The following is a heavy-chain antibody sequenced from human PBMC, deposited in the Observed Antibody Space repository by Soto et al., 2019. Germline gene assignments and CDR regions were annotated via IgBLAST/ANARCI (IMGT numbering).Heavy chain of an antibody. Sequence: SETLSLTCTVSGGSISSGDYYWSWIRQTPGKGLEWIGYIYYSGSTYYNPSLKSRVTISVDTSKNHFSLKLSSVTAADTSLYYCARENYYDSSGYYSPFDYWGKGTLVTVSS. D-gene: IGHD3-22*01. CDR3: ARENYYDSSGYYSPFDY. V-gene: IGHV4-30-4*01. CDR2: IYYSGST. CDR1: GGSISSGDYY. J-gene: IGHJ4*02.